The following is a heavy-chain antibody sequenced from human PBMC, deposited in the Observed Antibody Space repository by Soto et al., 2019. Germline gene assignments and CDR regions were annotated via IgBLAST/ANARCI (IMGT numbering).Heavy chain of an antibody. Sequence: PSETLSLTCTVSGGSVSSGSYYWSWIRQPPGKGLEWIGYIYYSGSTNYNPSLKSRVTISVDTSKNQFSLKLSSVTAADTAVYYCARQIRSQYDNWFDPWGQGTLVTVSS. J-gene: IGHJ5*02. CDR3: ARQIRSQYDNWFDP. V-gene: IGHV4-61*01. D-gene: IGHD2-2*01. CDR1: GGSVSSGSYY. CDR2: IYYSGST.